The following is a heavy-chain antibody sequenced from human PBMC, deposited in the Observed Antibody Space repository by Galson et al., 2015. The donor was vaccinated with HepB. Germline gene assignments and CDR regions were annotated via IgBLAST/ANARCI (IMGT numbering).Heavy chain of an antibody. CDR1: GFTFSSYS. CDR2: ISSSSSTI. Sequence: SLRLSCAASGFTFSSYSMNWVRQAPGKGLEWVSYISSSSSTIYYADSVKGRFTISRDNAKNSLYLQMNSLRAEDTAVYYCARWEKEYYYGSGHISADAFDIWGQGTMVTVSS. CDR3: ARWEKEYYYGSGHISADAFDI. D-gene: IGHD3-10*01. V-gene: IGHV3-48*04. J-gene: IGHJ3*02.